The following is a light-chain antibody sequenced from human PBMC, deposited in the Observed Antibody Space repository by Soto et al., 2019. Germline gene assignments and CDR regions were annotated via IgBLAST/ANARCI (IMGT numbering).Light chain of an antibody. CDR3: HQYTVSWA. CDR1: QRVNDW. V-gene: IGKV1-5*03. CDR2: KGS. Sequence: DIQMTQSPSTLSASVGDRVTITCRASQRVNDWMAWYQQKPGKAPKLLIYKGSILENGVPSRFSGGGAGTEFTLTITSLQPEDFATYYCHQYTVSWAFGPGTKL. J-gene: IGKJ1*01.